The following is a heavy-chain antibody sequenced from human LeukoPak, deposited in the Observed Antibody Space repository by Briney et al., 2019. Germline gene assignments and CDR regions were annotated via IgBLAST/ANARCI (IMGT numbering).Heavy chain of an antibody. D-gene: IGHD2-15*01. CDR2: INQDGSEK. V-gene: IGHV3-7*01. CDR3: ASRSSVAASGPG. J-gene: IGHJ4*02. Sequence: GGSLRLSCAASGFTFSSYWMSWVRQAPGKGLEWVANINQDGSEKYYVDSVKVRFTISRDNAKNSLYLQMSSLRAEDTALYYCASRSSVAASGPGWGQGTLVTVSS. CDR1: GFTFSSYW.